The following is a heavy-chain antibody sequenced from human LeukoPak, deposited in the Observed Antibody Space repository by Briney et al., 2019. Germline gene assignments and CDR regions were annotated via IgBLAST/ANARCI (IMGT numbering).Heavy chain of an antibody. D-gene: IGHD4-17*01. CDR1: GFTFSDYY. V-gene: IGHV3-11*04. CDR2: LGSSGGII. Sequence: KPGGSLRLSCAASGFTFSDYYMSWIRQAPGKGLEWVSYLGSSGGIIYYADSVKGRFTISRDNAKNSLYLQMNSLRAEDTAVYYCARRSGDPQTDYFDYWGQGTLVTVSS. J-gene: IGHJ4*02. CDR3: ARRSGDPQTDYFDY.